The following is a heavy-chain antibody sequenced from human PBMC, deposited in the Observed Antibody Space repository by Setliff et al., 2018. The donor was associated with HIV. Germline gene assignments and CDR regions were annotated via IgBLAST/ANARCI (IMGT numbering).Heavy chain of an antibody. CDR1: GFTFSGYG. J-gene: IGHJ4*02. CDR2: IGSSGSHI. CDR3: ARDAGYFDSSGFYYDPYLDY. D-gene: IGHD3-22*01. V-gene: IGHV3-21*01. Sequence: LSCAASGFTFSGYGMHWVRQAPGKGLEWVASIGSSGSHISYADSVKGRFTISRDNAKNSVYLQMNSLRAGDTAVYYCARDAGYFDSSGFYYDPYLDYWGQGTLVTVSS.